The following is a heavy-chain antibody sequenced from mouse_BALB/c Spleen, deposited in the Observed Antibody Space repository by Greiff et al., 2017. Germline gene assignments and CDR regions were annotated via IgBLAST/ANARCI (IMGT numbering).Heavy chain of an antibody. CDR2: ILPGSGST. CDR3: ARLTGWFAY. D-gene: IGHD1-1*01. CDR1: GYTFSSYW. J-gene: IGHJ3*01. Sequence: QVQLKQSGAELMKPGASVKISCKATGYTFSSYWIEWVKQRPGHGLEWIGEILPGSGSTNYNEKFKGKATFTADTSSNTAYMQLSSLTSEDSAVYYCARLTGWFAYWGQGTLVTVSA. V-gene: IGHV1-9*01.